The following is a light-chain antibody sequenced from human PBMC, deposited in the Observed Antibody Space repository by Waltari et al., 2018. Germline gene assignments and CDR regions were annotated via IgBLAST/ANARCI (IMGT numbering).Light chain of an antibody. CDR3: ATWDGSLNCRV. CDR1: NSNIGRNA. Sequence: QPILTQSPSASGTPGQRVTISCSGSNSNIGRNAVTWYQQLPGTAPKFLIYSNNQRPAGVPDRFSASKSGTSASLAISGLQSEDEADYYCATWDGSLNCRVFGGGTKLTVL. V-gene: IGLV1-44*01. CDR2: SNN. J-gene: IGLJ3*02.